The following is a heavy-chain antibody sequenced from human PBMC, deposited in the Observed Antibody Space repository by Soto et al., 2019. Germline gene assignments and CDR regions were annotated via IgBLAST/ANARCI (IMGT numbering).Heavy chain of an antibody. D-gene: IGHD2-21*01. J-gene: IGHJ4*02. CDR3: ARDSIAFFDT. CDR1: DGSVNSGNYY. V-gene: IGHV4-61*01. Sequence: PSETLSLTCTVSDGSVNSGNYYWSGIRQPPGKGLEWIGYIRSSGITDYNPSLKSRVTISVCTSKNRFSLRLSSVTAADTAVYYCARDSIAFFDTWDQGTLDTVSS. CDR2: IRSSGIT.